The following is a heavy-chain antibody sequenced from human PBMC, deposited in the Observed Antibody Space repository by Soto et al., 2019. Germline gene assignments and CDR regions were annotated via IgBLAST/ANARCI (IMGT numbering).Heavy chain of an antibody. CDR3: ARAPFTIFGVVINYYYGMDV. CDR1: GFTFSSYA. V-gene: IGHV3-30*04. J-gene: IGHJ6*02. Sequence: GGSLRLSCAASGFTFSSYAMHWVRQAPGKGLEWVAVISYDGSNKYYADSVKGRFTISRDNSKNTLYLQMNSLRAEDTVVYYCARAPFTIFGVVINYYYGMDVWGQGTTVTVSS. CDR2: ISYDGSNK. D-gene: IGHD3-3*01.